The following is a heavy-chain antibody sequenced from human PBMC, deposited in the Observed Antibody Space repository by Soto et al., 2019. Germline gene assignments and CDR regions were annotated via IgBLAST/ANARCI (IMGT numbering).Heavy chain of an antibody. D-gene: IGHD2-2*02. Sequence: ASVKVSCKASGYTFTGYYMHWVRQAPGQGLEWMGWINPNSGGTNYAQKFQGRVTMTRDTSISTAYMELSRLRSDDTAVYYCAREARVRSYTRRGAFDIWGQGTMVTVSS. CDR1: GYTFTGYY. CDR2: INPNSGGT. J-gene: IGHJ3*02. CDR3: AREARVRSYTRRGAFDI. V-gene: IGHV1-2*02.